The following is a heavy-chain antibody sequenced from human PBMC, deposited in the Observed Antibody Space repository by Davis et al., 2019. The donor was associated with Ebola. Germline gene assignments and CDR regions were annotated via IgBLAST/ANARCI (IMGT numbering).Heavy chain of an antibody. Sequence: ESLNISCAASGFTVSSNYMSWVRQAPGKGLEWVSVNYSGGNTYYADSVKGRFTISRDNTKNSLYLQMNSLRAEDTAVYYCARDPIVEVPGAILYYYYGMDVWGQGTTVTVSS. D-gene: IGHD2-2*01. V-gene: IGHV3-53*01. J-gene: IGHJ6*02. CDR3: ARDPIVEVPGAILYYYYGMDV. CDR1: GFTVSSNY. CDR2: NYSGGNT.